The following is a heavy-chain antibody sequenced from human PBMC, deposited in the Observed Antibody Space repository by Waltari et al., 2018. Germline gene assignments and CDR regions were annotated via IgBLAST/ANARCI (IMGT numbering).Heavy chain of an antibody. Sequence: QVQLVQSGVEMRRPGASVKVSCKASGYGITTYGVSWVRQAPGQGLEWMGWISSYKLNTNYAQKCQLRVTMTTDTSTNTAYMELGSLTADDTAVYYCARDKGEVAGMDYWGQGTLVTVSS. J-gene: IGHJ4*02. CDR1: GYGITTYG. CDR3: ARDKGEVAGMDY. V-gene: IGHV1-18*04. D-gene: IGHD6-19*01. CDR2: ISSYKLNT.